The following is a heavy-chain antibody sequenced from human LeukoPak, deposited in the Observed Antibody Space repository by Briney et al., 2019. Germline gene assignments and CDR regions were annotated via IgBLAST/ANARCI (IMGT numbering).Heavy chain of an antibody. CDR3: ARDLRAPRGYYMDV. CDR2: INWNGGST. CDR1: GFTFDDYG. V-gene: IGHV3-20*04. Sequence: GGSLRLSCAVSGFTFDDYGMSWVRQPPGKGLEWVSGINWNGGSTGYADSVKGRFTISRDNAKNSLYLQMNSLRAEDTALYYCARDLRAPRGYYMDVWGKGTTVTVSS. J-gene: IGHJ6*03.